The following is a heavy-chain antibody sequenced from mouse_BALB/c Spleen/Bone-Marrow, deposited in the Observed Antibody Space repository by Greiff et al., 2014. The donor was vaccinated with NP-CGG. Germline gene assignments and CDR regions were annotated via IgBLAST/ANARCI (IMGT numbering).Heavy chain of an antibody. V-gene: IGHV1-87*01. D-gene: IGHD2-10*01. J-gene: IGHJ4*01. Sequence: VQRVESGAELARPGAPVKLSCKASGYTFTSYWMQWVKQRPGQGLEWIGAIYPGDGDTRYTQKFKGKATLTADKSSSTAYMQLSSLAPEDSAVYYCARTGAYYGSMDYWDQGTSVTVSS. CDR2: IYPGDGDT. CDR1: GYTFTSYW. CDR3: ARTGAYYGSMDY.